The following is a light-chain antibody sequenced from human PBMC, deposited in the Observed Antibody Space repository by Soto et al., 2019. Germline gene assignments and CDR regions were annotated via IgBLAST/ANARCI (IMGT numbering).Light chain of an antibody. CDR1: QSVSSTY. J-gene: IGKJ2*01. Sequence: EIVLTQSPGTLSLSPGERATLSCRASQSVSSTYLAWYQQNPGQAPRLLIYGASSRATGIPDRFSGSGSGTDFTLTISRLEPEDFAVYFCQQYGSSSYTFGQGTKVEIK. V-gene: IGKV3-20*01. CDR3: QQYGSSSYT. CDR2: GAS.